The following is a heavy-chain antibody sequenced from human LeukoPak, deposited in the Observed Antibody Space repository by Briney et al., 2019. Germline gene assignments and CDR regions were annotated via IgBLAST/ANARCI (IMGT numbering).Heavy chain of an antibody. J-gene: IGHJ3*02. CDR3: AKVVDSNDAFDI. CDR1: GGSFSGYY. CDR2: INHSGST. Sequence: SETLSLTCAVYGGSFSGYYWSWIRQPPGKGLEWIGEINHSGSTNYNPSLKSRVTISVDTSKNQFSLKLSSVTAADTAVYYCAKVVDSNDAFDIWGQGTMDTVSS. V-gene: IGHV4-34*01. D-gene: IGHD2-15*01.